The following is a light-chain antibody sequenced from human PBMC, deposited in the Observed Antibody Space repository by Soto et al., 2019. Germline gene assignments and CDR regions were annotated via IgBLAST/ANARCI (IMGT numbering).Light chain of an antibody. Sequence: QAVLTQPASVSGSPGQSITISCTGTSSDVGGYDYVSWYQQYPDKAPKLMIFEVSNRPSGVSNRFSGYKSGNTASLTLSGLRAEDEASYYCSAYAGSSVLFGGGTKVPVL. CDR3: SAYAGSSVL. CDR1: SSDVGGYDY. CDR2: EVS. V-gene: IGLV2-14*01. J-gene: IGLJ2*01.